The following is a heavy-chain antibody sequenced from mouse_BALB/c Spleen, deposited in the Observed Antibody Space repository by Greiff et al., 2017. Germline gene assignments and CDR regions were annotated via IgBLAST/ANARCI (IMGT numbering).Heavy chain of an antibody. Sequence: EVKLVESGGGLVQPGGSRKLSCAASGFTFSSFGMHWVRQAPEKGLEWVAYISSGSSTIYYADTVKGRFTISRDNPKNTLFLQKTSLRSEDTAMYYCARSGDGYPPWFAYWGQGTLVTVSA. CDR1: GFTFSSFG. J-gene: IGHJ3*01. V-gene: IGHV5-17*02. CDR2: ISSGSSTI. D-gene: IGHD2-3*01. CDR3: ARSGDGYPPWFAY.